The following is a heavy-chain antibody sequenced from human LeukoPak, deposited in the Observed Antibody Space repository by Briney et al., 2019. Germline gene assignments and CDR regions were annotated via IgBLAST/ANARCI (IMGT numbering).Heavy chain of an antibody. CDR3: AKDRRFGYYGSGSYCDY. CDR2: IWYDGSNK. D-gene: IGHD3-10*01. V-gene: IGHV3-33*06. CDR1: GFTFSSYG. Sequence: GGSLRLSCAASGFTFSSYGMHWVRQAPGKGLEWVAVIWYDGSNKYYADSVKGRFTISRDNSKNTLYLQMNSLRAEDTAVYYCAKDRRFGYYGSGSYCDYWGQGTLVTVSS. J-gene: IGHJ4*02.